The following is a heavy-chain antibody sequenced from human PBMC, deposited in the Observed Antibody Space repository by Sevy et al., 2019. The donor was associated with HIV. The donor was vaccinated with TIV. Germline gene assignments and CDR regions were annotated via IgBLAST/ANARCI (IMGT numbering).Heavy chain of an antibody. V-gene: IGHV3-73*01. CDR1: GFTFRGSA. CDR3: ILPRIAADAFDI. J-gene: IGHJ3*02. CDR2: TRSYANSYAT. Sequence: GGSRRLSCAASGFTFRGSAMHWVRQASGKGLEWVGRTRSYANSYATAYAASVKGRFTISRDDSKNTAFLQMNSLKTEDTALYYCILPRIAADAFDIWGQGTMVTVSS. D-gene: IGHD6-13*01.